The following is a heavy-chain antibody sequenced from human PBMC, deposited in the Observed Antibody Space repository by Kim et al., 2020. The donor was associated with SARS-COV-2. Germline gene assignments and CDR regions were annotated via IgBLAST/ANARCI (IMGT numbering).Heavy chain of an antibody. CDR2: ISGSGGST. J-gene: IGHJ4*02. V-gene: IGHV3-23*01. CDR1: GFTFSSYA. Sequence: GGSLRLSCAASGFTFSSYAMSWVRQAPGKGLEWVSAISGSGGSTYYADSVKGRFTISRDNSKNTLYLQMNSLRAEDTAVYYCAKVPLRGSWYQRVYSSGWYVDYFDYWGQGTLVTVSS. CDR3: AKVPLRGSWYQRVYSSGWYVDYFDY. D-gene: IGHD6-19*01.